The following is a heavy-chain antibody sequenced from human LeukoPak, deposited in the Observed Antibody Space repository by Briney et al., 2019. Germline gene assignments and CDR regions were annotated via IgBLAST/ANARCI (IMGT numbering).Heavy chain of an antibody. D-gene: IGHD6-6*01. CDR2: IYYSGST. J-gene: IGHJ4*02. CDR3: ARHLYSSSSPFDY. V-gene: IGHV4-30-4*01. Sequence: SQTLSLTCTVSGGSISSGDYYWSWIRQPPGKGLEWIGYIYYSGSTYYNPSLKSRVTISVDTSKNQFSLKLSSVTAADTAVYYCARHLYSSSSPFDYWGQGALVTVSS. CDR1: GGSISSGDYY.